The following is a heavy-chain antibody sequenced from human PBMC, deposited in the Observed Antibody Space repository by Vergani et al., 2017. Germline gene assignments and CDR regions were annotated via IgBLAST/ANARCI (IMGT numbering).Heavy chain of an antibody. J-gene: IGHJ5*02. Sequence: QVQLVESGGGVVQPGRSLRLSCAASGFTFSSYGMHWVRQAPGKGLEWVAVISYDGSNKYYADSVKGRFTISRDNSKNTLYLQMNSLRAEDTAVYYCARRTGKGGFDPWGQGTLVTVSS. V-gene: IGHV3-30*03. CDR3: ARRTGKGGFDP. CDR1: GFTFSSYG. CDR2: ISYDGSNK.